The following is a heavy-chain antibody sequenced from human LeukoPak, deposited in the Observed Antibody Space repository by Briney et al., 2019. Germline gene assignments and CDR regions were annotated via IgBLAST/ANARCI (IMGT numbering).Heavy chain of an antibody. CDR3: ARDRLEMASIPAH. Sequence: ASVKVSCKASGYTFTGYYMHWVRQAPGQGLEWMGWINLNSGGTNYAQKFQGRVTMTRDMSISTAYMELSRLRSDDTAVYYCARDRLEMASIPAHWGQGTLVTVSS. V-gene: IGHV1-2*02. CDR2: INLNSGGT. D-gene: IGHD5-24*01. CDR1: GYTFTGYY. J-gene: IGHJ4*02.